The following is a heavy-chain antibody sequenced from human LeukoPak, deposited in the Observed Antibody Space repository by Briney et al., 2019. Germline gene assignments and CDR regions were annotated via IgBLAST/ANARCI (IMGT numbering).Heavy chain of an antibody. V-gene: IGHV4-31*03. CDR1: GGSISSGGYY. Sequence: PSQTLSLTCTVSGGSISSGGYYWSWIRQHPGKGLEWIGCIYYSGSTYYNPSLKSRVTISVDTSKNQFSLKLSSVTAADTAVYYCARVEDSSGYGFDPWGQGTLVTVSS. J-gene: IGHJ5*02. D-gene: IGHD3-22*01. CDR3: ARVEDSSGYGFDP. CDR2: IYYSGST.